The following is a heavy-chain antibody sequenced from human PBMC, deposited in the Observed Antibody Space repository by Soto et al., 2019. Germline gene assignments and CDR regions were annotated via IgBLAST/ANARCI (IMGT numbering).Heavy chain of an antibody. V-gene: IGHV4-59*01. Sequence: SETLSLTCTVSGGSISSYYWSWIRQPPGKGLEWIGYIYYSGSTNYNPSLKSRVTISVDTSKNQFSLKLSSVTAADTAVYYCARQDIVATIFDYWGQGTLVNVS. CDR3: ARQDIVATIFDY. J-gene: IGHJ4*02. CDR1: GGSISSYY. D-gene: IGHD5-12*01. CDR2: IYYSGST.